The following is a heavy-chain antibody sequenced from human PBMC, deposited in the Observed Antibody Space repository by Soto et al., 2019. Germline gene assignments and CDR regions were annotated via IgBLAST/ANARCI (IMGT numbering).Heavy chain of an antibody. D-gene: IGHD3-3*01. CDR3: AKDMDFWSGYSDY. J-gene: IGHJ4*02. V-gene: IGHV3-30*18. CDR2: ISYDGSHI. Sequence: GGSLRLSCAASGFTLSRNAMHWVRQAPGKGLEWVAIISYDGSHIYYADSVKGRFTLSRDNSKDTVYLYMNSLRPEDTAVYYCAKDMDFWSGYSDYWGQGTLVTV. CDR1: GFTLSRNA.